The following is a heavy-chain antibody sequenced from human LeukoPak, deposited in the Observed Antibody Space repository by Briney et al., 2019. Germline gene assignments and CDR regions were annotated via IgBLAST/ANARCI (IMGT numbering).Heavy chain of an antibody. CDR3: ARGQMYYYGSGSYFDY. CDR2: IYYSGST. Sequence: KPSETLSLTCTVSGGSISSYHWSWIRQPPGKGLEWIGYIYYSGSTYYNPSLRSRVTISVDTSKNQFSLKLSSVTAADTAVYYCARGQMYYYGSGSYFDYWGQGTLVTVSS. V-gene: IGHV4-59*12. J-gene: IGHJ4*02. D-gene: IGHD3-10*01. CDR1: GGSISSYH.